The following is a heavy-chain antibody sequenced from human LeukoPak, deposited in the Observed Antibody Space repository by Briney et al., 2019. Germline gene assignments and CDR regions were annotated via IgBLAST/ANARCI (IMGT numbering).Heavy chain of an antibody. CDR3: ARGDGSYSHYFDY. CDR2: IIPIFGTA. CDR1: GGTFSSYA. V-gene: IGHV1-69*13. Sequence: GASVKVSCKASGGTFSSYAISWVRQAPGQGLEWMRGIIPIFGTANYAQKFQGRVTITADESTSTAYMELSSLRSEDTAVYYCARGDGSYSHYFDYWGQGTLVTVSS. D-gene: IGHD1-26*01. J-gene: IGHJ4*02.